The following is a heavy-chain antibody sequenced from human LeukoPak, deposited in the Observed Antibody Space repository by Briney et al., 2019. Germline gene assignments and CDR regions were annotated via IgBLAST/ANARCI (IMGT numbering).Heavy chain of an antibody. CDR3: ARDRLYGYFDY. J-gene: IGHJ4*02. V-gene: IGHV3-7*04. Sequence: PGGSLRLSCAASGFTFSSYWISWVRQAPGKGLEWVANIKEDGSEKYYVDSVKGRFTTSRDNANNSLYLQMNSLRAEDTAVYYCARDRLYGYFDYWGQGTLVTVSS. CDR2: IKEDGSEK. CDR1: GFTFSSYW. D-gene: IGHD2-8*01.